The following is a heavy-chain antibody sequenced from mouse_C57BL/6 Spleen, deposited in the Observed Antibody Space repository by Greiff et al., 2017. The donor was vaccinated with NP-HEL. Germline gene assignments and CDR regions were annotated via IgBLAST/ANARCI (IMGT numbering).Heavy chain of an antibody. V-gene: IGHV1-9*01. D-gene: IGHD1-1*01. CDR3: ARHYYGSSYNH. CDR1: GYTFPGYW. CDR2: ILPGSGST. J-gene: IGHJ2*01. Sequence: VQLVESGAELMKPGASVKLSCKATGYTFPGYWIEWVKQRPGHGLEWIGEILPGSGSTNYNEKFKGKATFTADTSSNTAYMQLSSLTTEDSAIYYCARHYYGSSYNHWGQGTTLTVSS.